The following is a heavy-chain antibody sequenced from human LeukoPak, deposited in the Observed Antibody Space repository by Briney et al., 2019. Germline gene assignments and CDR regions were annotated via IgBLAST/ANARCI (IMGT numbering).Heavy chain of an antibody. Sequence: GGSLRLSCAASGFTFSSYAMHWVRQAPGKGLEYVSAISSNGGSTYCANSVKGRFTISRDNSKNTLYLQMGSLRAEDMAVYYCARGYNWFDPWGQGTLVTVSS. V-gene: IGHV3-64*01. CDR1: GFTFSSYA. CDR2: ISSNGGST. CDR3: ARGYNWFDP. J-gene: IGHJ5*02.